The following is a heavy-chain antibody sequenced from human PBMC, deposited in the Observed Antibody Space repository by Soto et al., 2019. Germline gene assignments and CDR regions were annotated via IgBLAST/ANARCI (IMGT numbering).Heavy chain of an antibody. D-gene: IGHD1-26*01. CDR1: GGSFSGYY. Sequence: QVQLQQWGAGLLKPSETLSLTCAVYGGSFSGYYWSWIRQPPGKGLEWIGEINHSGSTNYNPSLKSRVTISVDTSKNQFSLKLSSVTAADTAVYYCAIVSRGSYYYWGQGTLVTVSS. V-gene: IGHV4-34*01. J-gene: IGHJ4*02. CDR3: AIVSRGSYYY. CDR2: INHSGST.